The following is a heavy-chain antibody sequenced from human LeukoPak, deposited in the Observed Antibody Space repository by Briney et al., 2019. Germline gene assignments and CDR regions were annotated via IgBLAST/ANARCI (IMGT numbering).Heavy chain of an antibody. Sequence: GESLKISCNGSGYSFTSYWIGWVRQMPGQGLEWMGIIYPGDSDTRYSPSFQGQVTISADKSISTAYLQWSSLKASDTAMYYCARHSVGTYYDILTGYEADYWGQGTLVTVSS. V-gene: IGHV5-51*01. D-gene: IGHD3-9*01. CDR3: ARHSVGTYYDILTGYEADY. J-gene: IGHJ4*02. CDR2: IYPGDSDT. CDR1: GYSFTSYW.